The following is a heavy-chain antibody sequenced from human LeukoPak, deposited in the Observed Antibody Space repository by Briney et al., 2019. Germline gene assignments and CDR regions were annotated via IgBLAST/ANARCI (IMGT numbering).Heavy chain of an antibody. CDR3: ARDGGYCSSGTICYSRAEYYYYGLDV. J-gene: IGHJ6*02. V-gene: IGHV1-2*06. Sequence: ASVKVSCKASGYTFTGYYMHWVRQAPGQGLEWMGRINPNSGGTNYAQKFQGRVTMTRDTSISTVYMELSRLRSDDTAVYYCARDGGYCSSGTICYSRAEYYYYGLDVWGQGTTVTVSS. CDR1: GYTFTGYY. CDR2: INPNSGGT. D-gene: IGHD2-2*01.